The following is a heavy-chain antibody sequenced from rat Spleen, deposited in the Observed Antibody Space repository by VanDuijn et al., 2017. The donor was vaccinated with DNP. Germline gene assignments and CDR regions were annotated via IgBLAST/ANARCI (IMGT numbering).Heavy chain of an antibody. V-gene: IGHV5S23*01. CDR1: GFTFSDYN. Sequence: EVQLVESGGDLVQSGRSLKVSCAASGFTFSDYNMAWVRQAPKKGLEWVASITSIGGNTFYPDSVKGRFTISRDNAKSTLYLQMDSLRSEDTATYYCARHSSYIFDYWGQGVMVTVSS. CDR2: ITSIGGNT. J-gene: IGHJ2*01. D-gene: IGHD1-2*01. CDR3: ARHSSYIFDY.